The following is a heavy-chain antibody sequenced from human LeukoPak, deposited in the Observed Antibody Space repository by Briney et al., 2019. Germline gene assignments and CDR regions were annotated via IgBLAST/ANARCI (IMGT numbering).Heavy chain of an antibody. CDR1: GGSFSGYY. Sequence: PSETLSLTCAVYGGSFSGYYWSWIRQPPGKGLEWIGEINHSGSTNYNPSLKSRVTISVDTSKNQFSLKLSSVTAADTAVYYCARLLKQWLVPKNWFDPWGQGTLVTVSS. CDR3: ARLLKQWLVPKNWFDP. J-gene: IGHJ5*02. V-gene: IGHV4-34*01. CDR2: INHSGST. D-gene: IGHD6-19*01.